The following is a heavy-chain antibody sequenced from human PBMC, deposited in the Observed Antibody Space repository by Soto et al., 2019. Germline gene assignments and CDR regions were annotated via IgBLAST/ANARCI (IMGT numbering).Heavy chain of an antibody. D-gene: IGHD3-10*01. CDR3: ARANWVRKDQIDYYFDY. J-gene: IGHJ4*02. CDR2: IYSGGST. Sequence: TGGSLRLSCAASGVTVSSNYMSWVRQAPGKGLEWVSVIYSGGSTYYADSVKGRFTISRDNSKNTLYLQMNSLRAEDTAVYYCARANWVRKDQIDYYFDYWGQGTLVTVSS. V-gene: IGHV3-66*01. CDR1: GVTVSSNY.